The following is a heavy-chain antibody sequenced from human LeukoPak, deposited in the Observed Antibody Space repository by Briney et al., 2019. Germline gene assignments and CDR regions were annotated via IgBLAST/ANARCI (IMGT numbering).Heavy chain of an antibody. CDR2: IYHSGST. CDR1: GYSISSGYY. CDR3: ARDMVSSWTDYYYYMDV. D-gene: IGHD6-6*01. Sequence: SETLSPTCAVSGYSISSGYYWGWIRPPPGKGLEWIGSIYHSGSTYYNPSLKSRVTISVDTSKNQFSLKLSSVTAADTAVYYCARDMVSSWTDYYYYMDVWGKGTTVTVSS. J-gene: IGHJ6*03. V-gene: IGHV4-38-2*02.